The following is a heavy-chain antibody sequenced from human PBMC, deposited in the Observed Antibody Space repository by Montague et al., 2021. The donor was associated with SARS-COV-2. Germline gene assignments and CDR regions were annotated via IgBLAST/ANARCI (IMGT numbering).Heavy chain of an antibody. Sequence: SETLSLTCAVYGGSFSGYCWSWIRQPPGRGLEWIGETNDSGRTNYNPSLRGRVTISVDTSKNQFSLRLSSVTAAETAVYHCARGYCSGSGCYYYYGMDVWGQGTTVTVSS. J-gene: IGHJ6*02. D-gene: IGHD2-15*01. CDR1: GGSFSGYC. CDR2: TNDSGRT. CDR3: ARGYCSGSGCYYYYGMDV. V-gene: IGHV4-34*01.